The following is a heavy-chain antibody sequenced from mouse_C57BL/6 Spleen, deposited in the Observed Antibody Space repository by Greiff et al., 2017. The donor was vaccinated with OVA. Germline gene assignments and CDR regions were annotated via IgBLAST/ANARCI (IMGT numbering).Heavy chain of an antibody. J-gene: IGHJ2*01. CDR3: ARHGITTVVAHYFDY. Sequence: DVQLVESGGDLVKPGGSLKLSCAASGFTFSSYGMSWVRQTPDKRLEWVATISSGGSYTYYPDSVKGRFTISRDNAKNTLYLQMSSLKSEDTAMYYCARHGITTVVAHYFDYWGQGTTLTVSS. CDR2: ISSGGSYT. D-gene: IGHD1-1*01. CDR1: GFTFSSYG. V-gene: IGHV5-6*01.